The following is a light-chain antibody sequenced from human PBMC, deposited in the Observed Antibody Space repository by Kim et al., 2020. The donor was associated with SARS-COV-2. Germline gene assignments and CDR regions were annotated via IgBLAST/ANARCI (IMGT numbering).Light chain of an antibody. CDR2: DNN. J-gene: IGLJ2*01. V-gene: IGLV1-51*01. Sequence: GRRVTVSCPGSRSNICNNYVSWYQQPPRTAPKLLIYDNNKRPSGIPDRFSGSKSGTSATLDITGLQAGDEADYYCGTFDTSLIAVVFGGGTQLTVL. CDR1: RSNICNNY. CDR3: GTFDTSLIAVV.